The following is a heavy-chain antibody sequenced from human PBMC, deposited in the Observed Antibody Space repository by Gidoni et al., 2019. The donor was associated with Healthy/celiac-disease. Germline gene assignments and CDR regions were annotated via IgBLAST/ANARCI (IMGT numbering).Heavy chain of an antibody. CDR3: ARRLPRTGTTSGNWFDP. Sequence: QLQLQESGPGLVKPSETLSLTCTVSGGSISSSSYYWGWIRQPPGKGLEWIGSIYYSGSTYYNPSLKSRVTISVDTSKNQFSLKLSSVTAADTAVYYCARRLPRTGTTSGNWFDPWGQGTLVTVSS. J-gene: IGHJ5*02. CDR1: GGSISSSSYY. V-gene: IGHV4-39*01. D-gene: IGHD1-1*01. CDR2: IYYSGST.